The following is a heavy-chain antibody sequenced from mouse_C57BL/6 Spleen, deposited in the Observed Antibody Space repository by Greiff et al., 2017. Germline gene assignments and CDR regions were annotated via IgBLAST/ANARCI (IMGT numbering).Heavy chain of an antibody. V-gene: IGHV1-50*01. CDR3: ARSRVLQATGY. CDR2: IDPSDSYT. CDR1: GYTFTSYW. Sequence: QVQLQQPGAELVKPGASVKLSCKASGYTFTSYWMQWVKQRPGQGLAWIGEIDPSDSYTNYNQKFKGKATLTVDTSSSTAYMQLSSLTSEDSAVYYCARSRVLQATGYWGQGTTLTVSS. D-gene: IGHD3-2*02. J-gene: IGHJ2*01.